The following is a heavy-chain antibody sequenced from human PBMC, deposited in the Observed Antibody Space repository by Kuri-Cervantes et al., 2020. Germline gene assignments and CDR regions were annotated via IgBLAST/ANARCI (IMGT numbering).Heavy chain of an antibody. CDR3: ARVGYYYDSSGYLRWGVAFDY. D-gene: IGHD3-22*01. CDR2: ISAYNGST. Sequence: ASVKVSCKASGYTFTSYGISWVRQAPGQGLEWMGWISAYNGSTNYAQKLQGRVTMTTDTSTSTAYMELRSLRSDDTAVYYCARVGYYYDSSGYLRWGVAFDYWGQGTLVTVSS. J-gene: IGHJ4*02. CDR1: GYTFTSYG. V-gene: IGHV1-18*01.